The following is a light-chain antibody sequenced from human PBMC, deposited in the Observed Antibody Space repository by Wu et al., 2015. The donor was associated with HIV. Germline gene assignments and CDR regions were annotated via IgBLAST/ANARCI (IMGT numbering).Light chain of an antibody. V-gene: IGKV3-20*01. J-gene: IGKJ1*01. Sequence: EVVLTQSPGTLSLSPGERATLSCRASQSVSSSYLAWYQQKPGQAPRLLIYGASSRATGIPDRFSGSESETDFTLTIKRLEPEDFAVYYCQQYGRSPRTFGQGTKVEIK. CDR2: GAS. CDR3: QQYGRSPRT. CDR1: QSVSSSY.